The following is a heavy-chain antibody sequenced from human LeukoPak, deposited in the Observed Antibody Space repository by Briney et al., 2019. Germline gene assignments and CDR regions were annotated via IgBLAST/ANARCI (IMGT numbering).Heavy chain of an antibody. CDR1: GGSFSGYY. V-gene: IGHV4-34*01. CDR3: ARGLPLRYFDWFYYYYGMDV. Sequence: SETLSLTCAVYGGSFSGYYWSWIRQPPGKGLEWIGEINHSGSTNYNPSLKSRVTISVDTSKNQFSLKLSSVTAADTAVYYCARGLPLRYFDWFYYYYGMDVWGQGTTVTVSS. CDR2: INHSGST. D-gene: IGHD3-9*01. J-gene: IGHJ6*02.